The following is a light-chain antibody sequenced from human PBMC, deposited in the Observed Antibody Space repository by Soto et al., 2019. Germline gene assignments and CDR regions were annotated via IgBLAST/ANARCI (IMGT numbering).Light chain of an antibody. CDR3: QQYDNLPRT. V-gene: IGKV3-11*01. CDR2: EAS. Sequence: EIVLTQSPATLSLSPGERATLSCRASQSVSNYLAWYQQKPGQAPRLLIYEASNRASGIPARFSGSGSGTDFTLTISSLEPEDFATYYCQQYDNLPRTFGQGTKLEIK. CDR1: QSVSNY. J-gene: IGKJ2*02.